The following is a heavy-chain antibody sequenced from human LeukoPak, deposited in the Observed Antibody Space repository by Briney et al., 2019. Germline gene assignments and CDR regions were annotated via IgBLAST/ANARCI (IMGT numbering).Heavy chain of an antibody. CDR3: ARDGQYYYGSGTFDP. D-gene: IGHD3-10*01. Sequence: ASVKVSCKATGYSFTSYAISWVRQAPGQWLEWMGWSSAYNGNTNYAQKLQGRVTMTTDTSTSTAYMELRSLRSDDTAVYYCARDGQYYYGSGTFDPWGQGTLVTVSS. V-gene: IGHV1-18*01. J-gene: IGHJ5*02. CDR1: GYSFTSYA. CDR2: SSAYNGNT.